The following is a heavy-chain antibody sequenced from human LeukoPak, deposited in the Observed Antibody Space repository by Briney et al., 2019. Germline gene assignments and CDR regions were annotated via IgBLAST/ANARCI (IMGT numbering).Heavy chain of an antibody. CDR1: GFTFSSYA. J-gene: IGHJ6*02. Sequence: GGSLRLSCAASGFTFSSYAMSWVRQAPGKGLEWVSAISGSGGSTYYADSVKGRFTISRDNSKNTLYLQMNSLRAEDTAVYYCAKAGGLGIGWCFYYYYGIDVWGQGTTVS. CDR2: ISGSGGST. V-gene: IGHV3-23*01. D-gene: IGHD6-19*01. CDR3: AKAGGLGIGWCFYYYYGIDV.